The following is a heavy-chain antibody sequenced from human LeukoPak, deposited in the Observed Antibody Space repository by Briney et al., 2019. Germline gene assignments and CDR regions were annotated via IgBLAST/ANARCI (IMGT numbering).Heavy chain of an antibody. Sequence: SQTLSFTCTVSGGSISSGAYYWSWIRQHPGKGLEWIGYIYYSGSTYYNPSLKSRVTISVDMSKNQFSLNLNSVIDADTAVYYCARVELWPTAHFDYWGQGTLVTVSS. CDR1: GGSISSGAYY. J-gene: IGHJ4*02. CDR2: IYYSGST. CDR3: ARVELWPTAHFDY. D-gene: IGHD1-7*01. V-gene: IGHV4-31*03.